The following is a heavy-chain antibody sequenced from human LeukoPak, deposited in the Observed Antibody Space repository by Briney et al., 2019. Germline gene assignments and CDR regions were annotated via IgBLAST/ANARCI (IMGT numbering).Heavy chain of an antibody. V-gene: IGHV3-74*01. CDR1: SFTFSDYW. Sequence: GGSLRLSCVASSFTFSDYWMHWVRQAPGKGLVWVSRINSDGSSTNYADSVKGRFTISRDNAKNTLYLQMNSLRAEDTAVYCCARFNYDSKYYDYWGQGTLVTVSS. D-gene: IGHD3-16*01. J-gene: IGHJ4*02. CDR3: ARFNYDSKYYDY. CDR2: INSDGSST.